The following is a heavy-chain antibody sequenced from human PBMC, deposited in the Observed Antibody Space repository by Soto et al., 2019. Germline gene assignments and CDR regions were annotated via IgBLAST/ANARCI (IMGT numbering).Heavy chain of an antibody. Sequence: QLQLQESGPGLVKPSETLSLTCTVSGGSISSSSYYWGWIRQPPGKGLEWIGSIYYSGSTYYNPSLKSRVTISVDTSKNQFSLKLSSVTAADTAVYYCAVSPYDSSGENAFDIWGQGTMVTVSS. CDR1: GGSISSSSYY. D-gene: IGHD3-22*01. CDR2: IYYSGST. V-gene: IGHV4-39*01. CDR3: AVSPYDSSGENAFDI. J-gene: IGHJ3*02.